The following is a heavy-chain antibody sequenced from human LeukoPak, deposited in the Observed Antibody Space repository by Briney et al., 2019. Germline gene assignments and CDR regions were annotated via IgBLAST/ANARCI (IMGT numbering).Heavy chain of an antibody. CDR2: MNPNSGNT. CDR3: ARGPYYDILTGYYYYYYMVV. V-gene: IGHV1-8*03. Sequence: ASVKVSCKASGYTFTSYDINWVRQATGQGLEWMGWMNPNSGNTGYAQKFQGRVTITRNTSISTAYMELSSLRSEDTAVYYCARGPYYDILTGYYYYYYMVVWGKGATVTVSS. CDR1: GYTFTSYD. D-gene: IGHD3-9*01. J-gene: IGHJ6*03.